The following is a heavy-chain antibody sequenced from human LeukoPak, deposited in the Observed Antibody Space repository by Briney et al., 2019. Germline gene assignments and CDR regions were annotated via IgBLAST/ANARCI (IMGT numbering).Heavy chain of an antibody. Sequence: GGSLRLSCAASGFIFSSYWMSWVRQAPGKGLEWVANIKQDGSEKYYVDSVKGRFTISRDNAKNSLYLQMNSLRAEDTAVYYCASPRAPFLEWLLVDYWGQGTLVTVSS. D-gene: IGHD3-3*02. V-gene: IGHV3-7*01. J-gene: IGHJ4*02. CDR1: GFIFSSYW. CDR3: ASPRAPFLEWLLVDY. CDR2: IKQDGSEK.